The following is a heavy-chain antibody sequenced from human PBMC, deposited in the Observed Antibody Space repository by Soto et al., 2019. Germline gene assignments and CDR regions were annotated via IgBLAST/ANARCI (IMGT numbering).Heavy chain of an antibody. J-gene: IGHJ6*02. V-gene: IGHV4-39*01. Sequence: SETLSLTCRFSGCSISSSSYSWGWIRQPPGKGLEWIGTIYYSGSTHYNPSLEGRVAISADTPNNQLSLRLSSVTAADTAVYYCGRQPGHCGSTTCFGYYSVDVWGQGTTVTISS. CDR1: GCSISSSSYS. CDR3: GRQPGHCGSTTCFGYYSVDV. CDR2: IYYSGST. D-gene: IGHD2-2*01.